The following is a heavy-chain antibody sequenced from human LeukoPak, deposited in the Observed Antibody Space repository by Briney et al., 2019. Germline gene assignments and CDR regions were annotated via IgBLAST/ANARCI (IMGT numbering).Heavy chain of an antibody. CDR2: IYYSGST. CDR1: GGSISSYY. Sequence: PSETLSLTCTVSGGSISSYYWSWIRQPPGKGLEWIGYIYYSGSTNYNPSLKSRVTISVDTSKNQFSLKLSSVTAADTAVYYCARGPKEWELLWYLDLWGRGTLVTVSS. D-gene: IGHD1-26*01. J-gene: IGHJ2*01. V-gene: IGHV4-59*01. CDR3: ARGPKEWELLWYLDL.